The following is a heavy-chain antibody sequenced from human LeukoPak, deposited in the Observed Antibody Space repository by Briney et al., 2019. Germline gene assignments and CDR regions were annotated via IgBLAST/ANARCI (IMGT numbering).Heavy chain of an antibody. D-gene: IGHD5-12*01. Sequence: GGSLRLSCAASGFTFNTYSMNWVRQAPGKGLEWVSCISSSSSYMYYADSVRGRFTISRDSAKRSLYLQMNSLRAEDTAVYYCARAAGGVSGYDLYYFDYWGQGALVTVSS. CDR1: GFTFNTYS. V-gene: IGHV3-21*01. CDR2: ISSSSSYM. CDR3: ARAAGGVSGYDLYYFDY. J-gene: IGHJ4*02.